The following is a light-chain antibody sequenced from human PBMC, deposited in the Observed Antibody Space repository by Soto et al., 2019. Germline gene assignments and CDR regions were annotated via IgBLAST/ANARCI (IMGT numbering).Light chain of an antibody. CDR3: QSYNDWPFS. Sequence: EIVMTQSPATLSVSPGERVTLSCRASESLSTYLAWYQQKPGQAPRLLIYGASTKATGIPARFSGSGSATDFTLTISFLQSEDFAVYYCQSYNDWPFSFGQGTKLES. J-gene: IGKJ2*01. V-gene: IGKV3-15*01. CDR1: ESLSTY. CDR2: GAS.